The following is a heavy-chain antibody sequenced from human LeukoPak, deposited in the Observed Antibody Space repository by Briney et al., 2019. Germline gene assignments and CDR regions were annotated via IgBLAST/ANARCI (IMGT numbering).Heavy chain of an antibody. CDR3: ARGANDFWSGPTTWFDP. V-gene: IGHV4-61*01. J-gene: IGHJ5*02. CDR1: GVSVSSGSYY. D-gene: IGHD3-3*01. Sequence: PSETLSLTCTVSGVSVSSGSYYWSWIRQPPGKGLEWIGYIYYSGSTNYNPSLKSRVTISVDTSKNQFSLKLSSVTAADTAVYYCARGANDFWSGPTTWFDPWGQGTLVTVSS. CDR2: IYYSGST.